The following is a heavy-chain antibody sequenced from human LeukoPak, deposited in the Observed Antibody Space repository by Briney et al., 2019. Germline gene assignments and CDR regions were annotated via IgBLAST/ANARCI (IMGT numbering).Heavy chain of an antibody. J-gene: IGHJ4*02. V-gene: IGHV1-46*01. Sequence: ASVKVSCKASGYTFTSYYMHWVRQAPGQGLEWMGIINPSGGSTSYAQKFQGRVTMTRDTSTSTVYMELSSLRSEDTAVYYCARGRAVFRFLEWLLLGDYWGQGTLVTVSS. D-gene: IGHD3-3*01. CDR2: INPSGGST. CDR3: ARGRAVFRFLEWLLLGDY. CDR1: GYTFTSYY.